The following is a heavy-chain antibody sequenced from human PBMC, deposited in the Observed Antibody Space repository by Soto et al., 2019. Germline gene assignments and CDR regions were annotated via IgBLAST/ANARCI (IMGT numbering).Heavy chain of an antibody. CDR2: IKEDGSDK. Sequence: EVQLVESGGGLVQPGGSLRLSCVASGFTFSSYWMSWVRQAPGKGLEWVANIKEDGSDKYYVDSVKGRFTISRDNAKNSLYLQMNSLRAEDTAVYYCAKCHLTGTDWFDPWGQGTLVTVSS. CDR3: AKCHLTGTDWFDP. J-gene: IGHJ5*02. D-gene: IGHD3-9*01. V-gene: IGHV3-7*01. CDR1: GFTFSSYW.